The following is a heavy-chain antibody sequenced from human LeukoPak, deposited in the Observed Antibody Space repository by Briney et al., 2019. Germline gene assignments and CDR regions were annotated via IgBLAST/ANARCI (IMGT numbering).Heavy chain of an antibody. J-gene: IGHJ4*02. CDR3: ARDGIAVGGTGYYYFDY. Sequence: SGRSLRLSCAASGFTFSRYGMHWVRQAPGKGLEWVAVIWYDGSNKYYADSGKGRFTISRDNSKNTLYLQMNSLRAEDTAVYYCARDGIAVGGTGYYYFDYWGQGTLVTVSS. D-gene: IGHD6-19*01. CDR2: IWYDGSNK. V-gene: IGHV3-33*01. CDR1: GFTFSRYG.